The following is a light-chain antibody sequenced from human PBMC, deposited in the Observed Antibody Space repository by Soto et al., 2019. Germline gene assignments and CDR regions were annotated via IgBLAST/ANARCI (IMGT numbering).Light chain of an antibody. CDR1: QSVSSS. CDR3: QQYDTSPPAMYT. V-gene: IGKV3-20*01. J-gene: IGKJ2*01. Sequence: DIVMTQSPATLSVSPGERATLSCRASQSVSSSLAWYQQQPGQAPRLFIYGASNRATGIPDRFSGSGSGTDFTLTISRLEPEDFAVYYCQQYDTSPPAMYTFGQGTKLEIK. CDR2: GAS.